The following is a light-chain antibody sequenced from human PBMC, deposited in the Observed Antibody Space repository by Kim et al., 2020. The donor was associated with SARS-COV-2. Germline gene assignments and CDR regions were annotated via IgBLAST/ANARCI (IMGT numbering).Light chain of an antibody. CDR2: RNN. Sequence: GQRFTSSSYGRRSKIGSNYVYWYQQRPGTAPKLHIYRNNQRPSGVPDRFSGSKSGTSASLAISGLRSEDEADYYCAAWDDSLSGRVFGGGTKVTVL. CDR1: RSKIGSNY. CDR3: AAWDDSLSGRV. J-gene: IGLJ3*02. V-gene: IGLV1-47*01.